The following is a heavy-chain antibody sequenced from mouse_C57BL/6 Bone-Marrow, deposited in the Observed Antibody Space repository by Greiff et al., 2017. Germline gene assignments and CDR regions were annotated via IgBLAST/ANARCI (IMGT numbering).Heavy chain of an antibody. CDR3: ARKGGYYGSRIYAMDD. V-gene: IGHV1-81*01. CDR1: GYTFTSYG. D-gene: IGHD1-1*01. CDR2: IYPRSGNT. Sequence: QVQLQQSGAELARPGASVKLSCKASGYTFTSYGISWVKQRTGQGLEWIGEIYPRSGNTYYNEKFKGKATQTADKSYSTAYMELRSLTSEDSTVSFWARKGGYYGSRIYAMDDWGQGTSVTVAA. J-gene: IGHJ4*01.